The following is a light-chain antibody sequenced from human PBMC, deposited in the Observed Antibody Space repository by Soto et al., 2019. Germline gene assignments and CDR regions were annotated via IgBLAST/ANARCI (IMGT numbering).Light chain of an antibody. CDR2: GAS. CDR3: QQYNSYWT. Sequence: EIVLTQCPATLCLSPGERATLSCGGSQSVSSDLAWYQQKPGQAPRLLIYGASRRATGIPDRFSGSGSGTDFTLTISSLQPDDFATYYCQQYNSYWTFGQGTKVDIK. V-gene: IGKV3-11*01. J-gene: IGKJ1*01. CDR1: QSVSSD.